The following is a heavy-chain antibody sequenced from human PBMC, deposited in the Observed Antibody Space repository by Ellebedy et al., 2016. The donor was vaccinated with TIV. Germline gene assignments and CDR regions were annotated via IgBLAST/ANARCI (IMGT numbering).Heavy chain of an antibody. CDR3: GIGIMGASGDDY. V-gene: IGHV3-74*01. J-gene: IGHJ4*02. CDR1: RFTLTNYW. CDR2: INPDGGIT. Sequence: GESLKISCAASRFTLTNYWMHWVRQAPGKGLVWVSRINPDGGITNYGDSVKGRFTISRDNAKNTLYLQMNSLRAEDTAVYYCGIGIMGASGDDYWGRGTLVTVSS. D-gene: IGHD1-26*01.